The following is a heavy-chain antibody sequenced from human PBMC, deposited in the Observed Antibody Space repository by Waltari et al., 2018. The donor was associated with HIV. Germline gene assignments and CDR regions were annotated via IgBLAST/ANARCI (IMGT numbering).Heavy chain of an antibody. J-gene: IGHJ6*02. Sequence: QGQLVESGGGVVQPGGSLRLSWAASGFRFSISGMHWVRQAPGKGLEWVTFIRYDGNTKYYADSVKGRFTISRDNSKNTLYLQMSSLRAEDTAVYYCAKELRSGYSYYYYGMDVWGQGTTVTVSS. D-gene: IGHD2-15*01. CDR3: AKELRSGYSYYYYGMDV. CDR1: GFRFSISG. V-gene: IGHV3-30*02. CDR2: IRYDGNTK.